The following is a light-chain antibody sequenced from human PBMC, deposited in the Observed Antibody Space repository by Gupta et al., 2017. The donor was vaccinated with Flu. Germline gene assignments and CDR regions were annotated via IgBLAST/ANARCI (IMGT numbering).Light chain of an antibody. CDR3: LQHNSYPLT. V-gene: IGKV1-17*01. J-gene: IGKJ5*01. Sequence: PSSLSASVGDRVTITCRASQDIRNDLGWYQQKSGKAPKRLIYAASSLPSGVPSRFSGSGSGTEFTLTINSLQPEDFATYYCLQHNSYPLTFGQGTRLEIK. CDR1: QDIRND. CDR2: AAS.